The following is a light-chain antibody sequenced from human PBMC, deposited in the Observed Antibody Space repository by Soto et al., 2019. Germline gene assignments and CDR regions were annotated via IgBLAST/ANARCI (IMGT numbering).Light chain of an antibody. CDR3: QHYNSYSEA. J-gene: IGKJ1*01. Sequence: DIQMTQFPTTLSGSVGERVNITCRASQTSSSWLAWYQQKPGKAPKLLIYKASTLKSGVPSRFSGSGSGTEFTLTISSLQPDDFATYYCQHYNSYSEAFGQGTKVDIK. V-gene: IGKV1-5*03. CDR1: QTSSSW. CDR2: KAS.